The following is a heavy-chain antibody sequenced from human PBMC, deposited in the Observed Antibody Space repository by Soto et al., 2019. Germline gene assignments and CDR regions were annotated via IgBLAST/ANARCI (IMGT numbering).Heavy chain of an antibody. CDR3: TRDQPILGTIIDLDY. J-gene: IGHJ4*02. Sequence: GASVKVSCKASGYSFTRYGISWVRQAPGQGLEWMGWISTYNGNTNYARKVQGRVTMTTDTSTSTAYMELRSLRSDDTAVYYCTRDQPILGTIIDLDYWGQGTLVTVSS. CDR2: ISTYNGNT. D-gene: IGHD3-10*01. CDR1: GYSFTRYG. V-gene: IGHV1-18*01.